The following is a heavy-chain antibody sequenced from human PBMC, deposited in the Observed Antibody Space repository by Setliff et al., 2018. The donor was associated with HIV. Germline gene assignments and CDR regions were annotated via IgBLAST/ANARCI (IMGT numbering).Heavy chain of an antibody. Sequence: ASVKVSCKASGYTFTGHYLHWVRQAPGQGLEWLGWVNPNSGDAIYAQNFQGRVTMTRDTSINAAYMELRGLRSDDTAVYYCARNFGLSPSGKYYYYYGMDIWVQGTTVTVSS. CDR3: ARNFGLSPSGKYYYYYGMDI. CDR1: GYTFTGHY. D-gene: IGHD3-10*01. J-gene: IGHJ6*02. V-gene: IGHV1-2*02. CDR2: VNPNSGDA.